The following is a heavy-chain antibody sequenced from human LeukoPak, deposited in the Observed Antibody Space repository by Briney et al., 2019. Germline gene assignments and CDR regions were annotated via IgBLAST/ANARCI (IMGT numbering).Heavy chain of an antibody. V-gene: IGHV3-11*01. CDR1: GFTFSDYY. CDR3: ARSSFDYHHLFDY. Sequence: GGSLRLSCAAPGFTFSDYYMSWIRQAPGKGLEWVSYISSSGSTIYYADSVKGRFTISRDNAKNSLYLQMNSLRAEDTAVYYCARSSFDYHHLFDYWGQGTLVTVSS. D-gene: IGHD3-9*01. CDR2: ISSSGSTI. J-gene: IGHJ4*02.